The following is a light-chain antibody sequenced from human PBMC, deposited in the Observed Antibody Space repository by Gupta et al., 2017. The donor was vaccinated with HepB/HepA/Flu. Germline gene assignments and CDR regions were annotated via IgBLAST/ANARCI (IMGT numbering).Light chain of an antibody. J-gene: IGKJ1*01. CDR3: QQEDSTPKT. V-gene: IGKV4-1*01. CDR1: QSSLYSSNNKNY. Sequence: DIVMTQSPDSLAVSLGERAAINCKSSQSSLYSSNNKNYLAWYQQKPGQPPKLLIYWASTRESGVPDRFSGSGSGTDFTLTISSLQAADVAVYYCQQEDSTPKTFGQGTKVEIK. CDR2: WAS.